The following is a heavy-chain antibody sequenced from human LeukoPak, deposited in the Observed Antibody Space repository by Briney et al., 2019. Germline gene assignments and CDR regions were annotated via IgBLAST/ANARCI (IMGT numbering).Heavy chain of an antibody. V-gene: IGHV4-30-4*01. Sequence: SETLSLTCTVSGGSISSGDYYWSWIRQPPGKGLEWIGYIYYSGSTYYNPSLKSRVTISVDTSKNQFSLKLSSVTAADTAVYYCARIHYYDSSGYYYSGYSDAFDIWGQGTMVTVSS. J-gene: IGHJ3*02. D-gene: IGHD3-22*01. CDR3: ARIHYYDSSGYYYSGYSDAFDI. CDR1: GGSISSGDYY. CDR2: IYYSGST.